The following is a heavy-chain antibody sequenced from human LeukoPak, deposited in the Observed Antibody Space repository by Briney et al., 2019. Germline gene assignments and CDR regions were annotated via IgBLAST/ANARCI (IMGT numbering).Heavy chain of an antibody. J-gene: IGHJ4*02. CDR2: IGSSSSYI. CDR1: GFTFSSYS. CDR3: AASTKHPAMVDY. Sequence: GGSLRLSCAASGFTFSSYSMNWVRQAPGKGLEWVSSIGSSSSYIYYADSVKGRFTISRVIAKNSLHLQMSSLRAEDTAVYYCAASTKHPAMVDYWGQGTLVSVSS. V-gene: IGHV3-21*01. D-gene: IGHD5-18*01.